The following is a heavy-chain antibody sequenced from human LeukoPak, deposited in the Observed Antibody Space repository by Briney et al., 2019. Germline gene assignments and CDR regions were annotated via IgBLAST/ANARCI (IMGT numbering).Heavy chain of an antibody. CDR3: ARDSPYYYDSSGYYYWANFDY. D-gene: IGHD3-22*01. Sequence: GASVKVSCKASGYTFTSYGISWVRQAPGQGLEWMGWISAYNGNTNYAQKLQGRVTMTTDTSTSTAYMELRSLRSDDTAMYYCARDSPYYYDSSGYYYWANFDYWGQGTLVTVSS. CDR1: GYTFTSYG. V-gene: IGHV1-18*01. J-gene: IGHJ4*02. CDR2: ISAYNGNT.